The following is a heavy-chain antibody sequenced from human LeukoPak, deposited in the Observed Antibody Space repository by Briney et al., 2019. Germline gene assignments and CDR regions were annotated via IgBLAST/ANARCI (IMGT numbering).Heavy chain of an antibody. CDR2: IWYDGSNK. V-gene: IGHV3-33*01. CDR3: ARDYCTGGSCYFGY. D-gene: IGHD2-15*01. Sequence: TGGSLRLSCAASGLTFSSYGMHWVRQAPGKGLEWVAVIWYDGSNKYYADSVKGRFTISRDNSKNTLYLQMNSLRAEDTAVYYCARDYCTGGSCYFGYWGQGTLVTVSS. CDR1: GLTFSSYG. J-gene: IGHJ4*02.